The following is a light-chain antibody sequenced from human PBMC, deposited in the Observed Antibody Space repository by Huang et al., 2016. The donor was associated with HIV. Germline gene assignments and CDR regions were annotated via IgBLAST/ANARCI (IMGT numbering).Light chain of an antibody. CDR1: QSVLDSSNNRNS. CDR3: QQYYRSPPT. CDR2: WAS. J-gene: IGKJ2*01. Sequence: DIVMTQSPVSLAVSLGEKATINCKSSQSVLDSSNNRNSLAWYQQKPGQPPTLLIFWASTRESGVPDRFSGSGAGTDFTLTISRLQAEDVAVYYCQQYYRSPPTFGQGTKLEIK. V-gene: IGKV4-1*01.